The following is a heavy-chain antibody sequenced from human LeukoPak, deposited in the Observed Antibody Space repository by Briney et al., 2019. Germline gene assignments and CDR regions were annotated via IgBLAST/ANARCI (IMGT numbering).Heavy chain of an antibody. CDR1: GDSISRGDHY. CDR2: IYYSGST. V-gene: IGHV4-30-4*08. Sequence: SQTLSLTCSVSGDSISRGDHYWSWIRQPPGKGLEWIGYIYYSGSTYYNPSLNSRVTISVDTSKNQFSLKLTSVTAADTAVYYCCGSGWFAGPFGYWGQGALVTVSS. D-gene: IGHD6-19*01. J-gene: IGHJ4*02. CDR3: CGSGWFAGPFGY.